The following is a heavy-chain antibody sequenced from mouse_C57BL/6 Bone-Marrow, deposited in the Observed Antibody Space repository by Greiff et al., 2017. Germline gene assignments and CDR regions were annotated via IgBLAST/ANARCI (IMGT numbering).Heavy chain of an antibody. D-gene: IGHD2-3*01. V-gene: IGHV1-42*01. CDR3: ARFYDGYS. CDR2: INPSTGGT. CDR1: GYSFTGYY. Sequence: VQLQQSGPELVKPGASVKISCKASGYSFTGYYMNWVKQSPEKSLEWIGEINPSTGGTTYNQKFKAKATLTVDKSSTTAYMQLKSLTSEDSAVYYCARFYDGYSWGTGTTVTGAS. J-gene: IGHJ1*03.